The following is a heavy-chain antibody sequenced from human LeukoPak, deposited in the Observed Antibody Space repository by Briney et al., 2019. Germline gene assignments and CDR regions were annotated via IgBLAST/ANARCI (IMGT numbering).Heavy chain of an antibody. D-gene: IGHD1-26*01. CDR3: ARDSFIVGATVGGAFDI. CDR2: INSDGSST. CDR1: GFTFSSYW. Sequence: PGGSLRLSCAASGFTFSSYWMHWVRQAPGKGLVWVSRINSDGSSTSYADSVKGRFTISRDNAKNTLYLQMNSLRAEDTAVYYCARDSFIVGATVGGAFDIWGQGTMVAVPS. J-gene: IGHJ3*02. V-gene: IGHV3-74*01.